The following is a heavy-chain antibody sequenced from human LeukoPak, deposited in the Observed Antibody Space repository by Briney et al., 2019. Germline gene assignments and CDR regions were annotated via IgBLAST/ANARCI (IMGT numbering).Heavy chain of an antibody. CDR3: VRVGSVAGSDYLDY. J-gene: IGHJ4*02. CDR2: SRNKAKSYTT. CDR1: GFTFSDRF. V-gene: IGHV3-72*01. Sequence: GGSLSLSCVVSGFTFSDRFMDWVRQARGKGLEWVGRSRNKAKSYTTEYAATVKVRFTISRDDSKNSLYLQMNSLKTEDTAVYYCVRVGSVAGSDYLDYWGQGTLVTVSS. D-gene: IGHD6-19*01.